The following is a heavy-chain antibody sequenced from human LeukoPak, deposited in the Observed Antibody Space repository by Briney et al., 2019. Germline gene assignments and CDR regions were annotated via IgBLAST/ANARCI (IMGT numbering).Heavy chain of an antibody. Sequence: SETLSLTCAVYGGSFSGYYWSWLRQPPGKGLEWIGEINHSGSTNYNPSLKSRVTISVDTSKNQFSLKLSSVTAADTAVYYCARMSDYDSSGTHGDYWGQGTLVTVSS. CDR1: GGSFSGYY. V-gene: IGHV4-34*01. CDR2: INHSGST. D-gene: IGHD3-22*01. CDR3: ARMSDYDSSGTHGDY. J-gene: IGHJ4*02.